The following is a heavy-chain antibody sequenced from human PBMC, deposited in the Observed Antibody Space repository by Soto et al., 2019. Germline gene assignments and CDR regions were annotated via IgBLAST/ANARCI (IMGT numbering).Heavy chain of an antibody. D-gene: IGHD2-2*01. J-gene: IGHJ4*02. CDR2: INMDGSST. Sequence: VQLGESGGGLVQPGGSLRLSCAASGFTFSGDWMHWVRQAAGKGLVWVSRINMDGSSTNYADSVKGRFTISRDNAKNTLYLQMNSLRVDDTDGYYWARGPRGRYHHDYWGLCALVTVSS. CDR3: ARGPRGRYHHDY. V-gene: IGHV3-74*01. CDR1: GFTFSGDW.